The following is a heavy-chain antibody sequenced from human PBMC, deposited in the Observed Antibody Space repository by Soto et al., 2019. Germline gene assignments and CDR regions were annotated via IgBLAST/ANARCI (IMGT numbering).Heavy chain of an antibody. CDR2: VHYSGDT. CDR1: GASVGSRAHH. D-gene: IGHD3-16*01. CDR3: VTPSYQTDDYHKID. V-gene: IGHV4-61*08. J-gene: IGHJ4*02. Sequence: QVQLQESGPGLLRPSETLSLTCAVSGASVGSRAHHWSWIRQTPGKGLEWIAYVHYSGDTKSNPSLQCRDTISIDRSRNLIPPRLSRVTAAATAISYCVTPSYQTDDYHKIDWGQGTLVTVSS.